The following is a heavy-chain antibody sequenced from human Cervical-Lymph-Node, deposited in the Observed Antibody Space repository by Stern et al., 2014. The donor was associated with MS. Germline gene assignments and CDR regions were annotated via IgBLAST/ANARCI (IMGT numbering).Heavy chain of an antibody. CDR2: ISAYNGNT. CDR3: ARDDLGGAFDY. CDR1: GYTFTDYG. J-gene: IGHJ4*02. Sequence: QVQLVESGPELKKPGASVKVSCKASGYTFTDYGIHWVRQAPAQGLEWMAWISAYNGNTNYAQKFQERVTLTADTSTDTVYMEMRSLTFDDTAVYYCARDDLGGAFDYWGQGALVTVSS. V-gene: IGHV1-18*04.